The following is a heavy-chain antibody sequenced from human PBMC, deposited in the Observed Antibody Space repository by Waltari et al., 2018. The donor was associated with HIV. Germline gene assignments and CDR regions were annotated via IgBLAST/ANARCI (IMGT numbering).Heavy chain of an antibody. D-gene: IGHD3-22*01. CDR1: GFSFRDYS. V-gene: IGHV3-21*01. J-gene: IGHJ4*02. CDR2: ISRASAYT. Sequence: ELVESGGGLVKPGGSLRLSCAASGFSFRDYSMNWVRQAPGKWLGWVASISRASAYTYYADSVKGRFTISIDNARNSLYLQMNSLRAEDTAVYYCARDPSMIVVVAGRDFDYWGQGTLVTVSS. CDR3: ARDPSMIVVVAGRDFDY.